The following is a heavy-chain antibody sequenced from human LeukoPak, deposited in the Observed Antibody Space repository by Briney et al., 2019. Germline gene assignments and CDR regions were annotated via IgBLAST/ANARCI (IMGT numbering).Heavy chain of an antibody. Sequence: ESGPTLVNPTQTLTLTCTFSGFSLSTSGMCVSWIRQPPGKALEWLARIDWDDDKYYSTSLKTRLTTSKDTSKNQVVLTMTNMDPVDTATYYCARIPSGQQLYDAFDIWGQGTMVTVSS. D-gene: IGHD6-13*01. CDR2: IDWDDDK. V-gene: IGHV2-70*11. CDR1: GFSLSTSGMC. J-gene: IGHJ3*02. CDR3: ARIPSGQQLYDAFDI.